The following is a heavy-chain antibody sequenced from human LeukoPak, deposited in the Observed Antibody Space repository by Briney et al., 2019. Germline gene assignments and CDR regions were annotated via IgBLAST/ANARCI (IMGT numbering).Heavy chain of an antibody. Sequence: PGGSLRLSCAASGFIFSNAWMSWVRQAPGKGLEWVGRIKSKSDGGTTDYAAPVKGRFTISRDDSKNTLYLQMNSLRAEDTAVYYCARDRFPTGPIDYWGQGTLVTVSS. J-gene: IGHJ4*02. CDR1: GFIFSNAW. CDR2: IKSKSDGGTT. D-gene: IGHD1-14*01. V-gene: IGHV3-15*01. CDR3: ARDRFPTGPIDY.